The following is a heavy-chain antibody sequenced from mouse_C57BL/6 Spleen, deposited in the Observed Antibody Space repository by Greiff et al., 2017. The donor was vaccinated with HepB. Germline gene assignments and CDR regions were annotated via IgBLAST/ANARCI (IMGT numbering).Heavy chain of an antibody. Sequence: EVQVVESGGGLVKPGGSLKLSCAASGFTFSSYAMSWVRQTPEKRLEWVATISDGGSYTYYPDNVKGRFTISRDNAKNNLYLQRSHLKSEDTAMYYCARESYEYDERSPVAYWGQGTLVTVAA. CDR2: ISDGGSYT. CDR3: ARESYEYDERSPVAY. V-gene: IGHV5-4*01. CDR1: GFTFSSYA. D-gene: IGHD2-4*01. J-gene: IGHJ3*01.